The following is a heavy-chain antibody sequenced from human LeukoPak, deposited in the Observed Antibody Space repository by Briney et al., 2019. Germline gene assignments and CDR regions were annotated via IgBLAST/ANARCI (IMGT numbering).Heavy chain of an antibody. CDR3: ARVGGIFGVGYNYYYYYMDV. CDR2: IYCSRST. J-gene: IGHJ6*03. V-gene: IGHV4-39*07. CDR1: GCTISNYRYY. Sequence: WETLSLTCTVSGCTISNYRYYWVWLPQPPGKGLECIVSIYCSRSTYYNPSHKNRVTISVDTSKTQFSLKLSSVTPADTAVYYCARVGGIFGVGYNYYYYYMDVWGKGTTVTVSS. D-gene: IGHD3-3*01.